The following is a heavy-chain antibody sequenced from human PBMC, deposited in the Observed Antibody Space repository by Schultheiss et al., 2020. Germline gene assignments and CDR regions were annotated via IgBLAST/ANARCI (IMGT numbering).Heavy chain of an antibody. CDR3: ARRLGRMPRYGPPLV. Sequence: ESLKISCAASGFTFSSYWMHWVHQAPGKGLEWIGYIYYSGSTNYNPSLKSRVTISVDTSKNRFSLKLISVTAADTAVYYCARRLGRMPRYGPPLVWGQGTLVTVSS. D-gene: IGHD2-15*01. V-gene: IGHV4-59*12. CDR2: IYYSGST. CDR1: GFTFSSYW. J-gene: IGHJ4*02.